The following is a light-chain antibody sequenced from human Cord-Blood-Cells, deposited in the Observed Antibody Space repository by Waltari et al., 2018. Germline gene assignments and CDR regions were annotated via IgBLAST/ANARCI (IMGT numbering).Light chain of an antibody. CDR3: AAWDDSLNGYV. V-gene: IGLV1-36*01. J-gene: IGLJ1*01. CDR2: YDD. CDR1: SSNIGNNA. Sequence: QSVLTQPPSVSGAPRQRVTISCSGSSSNIGNNAVNWYQQLQGKAPKLLIYYDDLLPSGVSDRFSGSKSGTSASLAISGLQSEDEADYYCAAWDDSLNGYVFGTGTKVTVL.